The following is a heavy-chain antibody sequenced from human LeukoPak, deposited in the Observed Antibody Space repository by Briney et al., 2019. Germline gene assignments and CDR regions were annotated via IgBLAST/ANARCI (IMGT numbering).Heavy chain of an antibody. V-gene: IGHV1-2*06. Sequence: ASVKVSCKASGYTFTAYYMHWVRQAPGQGLEWMGRINPNSGDTNYAQKFQGRVTITRDTSISTAYMELSRLRSDDTAVYYCARDLYGDYFDYWGQGTLVTVSS. CDR3: ARDLYGDYFDY. J-gene: IGHJ4*02. CDR2: INPNSGDT. CDR1: GYTFTAYY. D-gene: IGHD3-16*01.